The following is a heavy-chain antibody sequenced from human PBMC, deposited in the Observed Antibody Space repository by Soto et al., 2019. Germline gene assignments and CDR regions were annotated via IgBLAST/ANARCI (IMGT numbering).Heavy chain of an antibody. J-gene: IGHJ4*02. Sequence: ASVKVSCKVSGYTLTELSMHWVLQAPGKGLEWMGGFDPEDGETIYAQKFQGRVTMTEDTSTDTAYMELSSLRSEDTAVYYCAATYCSSTSCLSYYFDYWGQGTLVTVST. CDR1: GYTLTELS. D-gene: IGHD2-2*01. V-gene: IGHV1-24*01. CDR3: AATYCSSTSCLSYYFDY. CDR2: FDPEDGET.